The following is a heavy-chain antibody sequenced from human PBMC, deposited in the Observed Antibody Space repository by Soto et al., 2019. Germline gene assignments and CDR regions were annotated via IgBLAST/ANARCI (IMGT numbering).Heavy chain of an antibody. CDR1: GGTFSSYT. Sequence: ASVKVSCKASGGTFSSYTISWVRQAPGQGLEWMGIINPSGGSTSYAQKFQGRVTMTRDTSTSTVYMELSSLRSEDTAVYYCARFETTVSWGQGTLVTVSS. CDR3: ARFETTVS. CDR2: INPSGGST. J-gene: IGHJ4*02. D-gene: IGHD4-17*01. V-gene: IGHV1-46*03.